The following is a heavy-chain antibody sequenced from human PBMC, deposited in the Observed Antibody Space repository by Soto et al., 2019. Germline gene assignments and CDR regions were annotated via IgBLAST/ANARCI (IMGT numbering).Heavy chain of an antibody. CDR2: TYYRSKWYN. D-gene: IGHD6-13*01. J-gene: IGHJ4*02. V-gene: IGHV6-1*01. CDR1: GDSVSSNSAA. Sequence: KQSQTLSLTCAISGDSVSSNSAAWNWIRQSPSRGLEWLGRTYYRSKWYNDYAVSVKSRITINPDTSKNQFSLQLNSVTPEDTAVYYCARDHGYDIAAAGTLDYWGQGTLVTVSS. CDR3: ARDHGYDIAAAGTLDY.